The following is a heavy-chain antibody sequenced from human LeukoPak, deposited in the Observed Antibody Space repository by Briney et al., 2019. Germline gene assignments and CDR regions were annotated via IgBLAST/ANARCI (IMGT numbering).Heavy chain of an antibody. D-gene: IGHD6-19*01. CDR1: GYTLTELS. CDR2: FDPEDGET. Sequence: ASVKVSCKVSGYTLTELSMHLVRQPPGKGLEWMGGFDPEDGETIYVQKVQARVTMTEDTSTDTAYMELSRLRSEDTAVYYCVGFVRWLVRWGQGTLVTVSS. J-gene: IGHJ4*02. V-gene: IGHV1-24*01. CDR3: VGFVRWLVR.